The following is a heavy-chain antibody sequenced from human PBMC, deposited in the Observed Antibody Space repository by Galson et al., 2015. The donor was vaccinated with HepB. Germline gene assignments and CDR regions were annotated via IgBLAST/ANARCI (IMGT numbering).Heavy chain of an antibody. CDR1: GGSVSSGSYY. V-gene: IGHV4-61*01. Sequence: ETLSLTCTVSGGSVSSGSYYWSWIRQPPGKGLEWIGYIYYSGSTNYNPSLKSRVTISVDTSKSQFSLKLSSVTAADTAVYYCARGRGGSYYGSGSSKVTDYWGQGTLVTVSS. J-gene: IGHJ4*02. D-gene: IGHD3-10*01. CDR2: IYYSGST. CDR3: ARGRGGSYYGSGSSKVTDY.